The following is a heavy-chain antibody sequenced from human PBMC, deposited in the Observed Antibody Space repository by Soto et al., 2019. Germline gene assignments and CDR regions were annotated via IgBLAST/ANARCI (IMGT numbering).Heavy chain of an antibody. J-gene: IGHJ4*02. Sequence: ASVKVSCKASGYRFANHGISWVRQAPGQGVEWMGWISGNDGKTKYARKFQGRGPLTTDTSTSTAYMEVRSLRSDDTDVSYCARDFYPVGDSVDHWGQGTLVTVPS. D-gene: IGHD1-26*01. CDR2: ISGNDGKT. CDR1: GYRFANHG. CDR3: ARDFYPVGDSVDH. V-gene: IGHV1-18*01.